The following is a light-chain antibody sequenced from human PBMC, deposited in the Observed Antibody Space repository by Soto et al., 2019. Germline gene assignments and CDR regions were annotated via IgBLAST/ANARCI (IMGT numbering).Light chain of an antibody. CDR2: DAS. V-gene: IGKV1-5*01. CDR3: QQSYSTPIT. CDR1: QSISSW. J-gene: IGKJ5*01. Sequence: DIQMTQSPSTLSASVGDRVTITCRASQSISSWLAWYQQKPGKAPKLLIYDASSLASGVPSRFSGSGSGTDFTLTISSLQPEDFATYYCQQSYSTPITFGQGTRLEIK.